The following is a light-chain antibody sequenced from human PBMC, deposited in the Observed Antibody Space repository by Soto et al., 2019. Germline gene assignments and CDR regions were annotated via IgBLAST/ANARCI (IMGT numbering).Light chain of an antibody. CDR2: AAS. Sequence: DFQMTQSPSSLSASVGDRVTITCQASQDISDYLAWYQQKPGKVPKVLIYAASTLQPGVPSRFSGSGSGTDFTLTINSLQPDDIATYYCQNYDSAPITFGQGTRLEI. CDR3: QNYDSAPIT. CDR1: QDISDY. J-gene: IGKJ5*01. V-gene: IGKV1-27*01.